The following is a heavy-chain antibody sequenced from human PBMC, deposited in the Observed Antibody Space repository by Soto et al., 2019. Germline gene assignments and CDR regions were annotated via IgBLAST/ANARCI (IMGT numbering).Heavy chain of an antibody. V-gene: IGHV3-23*01. Sequence: EVQLLESGGGLVQPGGSLRLSCAGSGYTHTVNTYAIIWVRQAPGKGLEWVAGISPTGGSTYYADSVKGRFTISKDNSMDTLVLQMSSLRVEDAAVYFCAKVKRGIVPTIGVGFDSWGRGTLVTVSS. D-gene: IGHD5-12*01. CDR1: GYTHTVNTYA. J-gene: IGHJ4*02. CDR2: ISPTGGST. CDR3: AKVKRGIVPTIGVGFDS.